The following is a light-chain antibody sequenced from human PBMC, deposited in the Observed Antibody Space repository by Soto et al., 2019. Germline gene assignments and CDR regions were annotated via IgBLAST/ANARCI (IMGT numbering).Light chain of an antibody. Sequence: EVVLTQSPATLSLSPGERATLSCRASQTVGDSVAWYQHKPGKPPRLLIYHASNRATGLPARFSGSGSGTAFTLTIRSLEPEDVAVYYCQQRRNWITFGQGTRLE. J-gene: IGKJ5*01. CDR1: QTVGDS. CDR2: HAS. CDR3: QQRRNWIT. V-gene: IGKV3-11*01.